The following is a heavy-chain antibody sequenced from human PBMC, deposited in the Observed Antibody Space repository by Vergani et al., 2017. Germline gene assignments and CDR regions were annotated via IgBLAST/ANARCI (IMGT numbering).Heavy chain of an antibody. CDR2: LRYDGSNE. V-gene: IGHV3-30*02. Sequence: QVQLVESGGGVVQPGGSLRLYCAASGFSFSTYGMHWVRQAPGRGLEWLAFLRYDGSNEYYGDAVKGRFIISRDNSKNMLSLEMHSLRPEDTAVYYCANSYCSSLSCYAFYGMEVWGQGTTVTVAS. J-gene: IGHJ6*02. CDR1: GFSFSTYG. D-gene: IGHD2-2*01. CDR3: ANSYCSSLSCYAFYGMEV.